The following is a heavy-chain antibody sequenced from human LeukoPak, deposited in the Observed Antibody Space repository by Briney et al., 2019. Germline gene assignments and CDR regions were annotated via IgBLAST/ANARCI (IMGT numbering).Heavy chain of an antibody. D-gene: IGHD4-17*01. Sequence: SETLSLTCTVSSYSINSGCYWGWIRQPPGKGLEWIGNIYHHGNTYYNPSLESRVTISVDTSKNQFSLNLSSVTAADTAVYYCARAGDYSTLYFDYWGQGTLVTVSS. J-gene: IGHJ4*02. CDR1: SYSINSGCY. V-gene: IGHV4-38-2*02. CDR3: ARAGDYSTLYFDY. CDR2: IYHHGNT.